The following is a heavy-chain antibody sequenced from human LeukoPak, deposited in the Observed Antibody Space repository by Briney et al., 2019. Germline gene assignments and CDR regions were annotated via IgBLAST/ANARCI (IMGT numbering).Heavy chain of an antibody. D-gene: IGHD6-13*01. CDR2: IYPSGNT. J-gene: IGHJ4*02. CDR1: GGSFSNHF. CDR3: ARDGRSSPYYFDY. Sequence: SETLSLTCSVSGGSFSNHFWSWVRHPAGKGLEWIGRIYPSGNTNYNPSLKSRVTLSVDTSKTQFYLSLSSVTAADTAVYYCARDGRSSPYYFDYWGQGTLVTVSS. V-gene: IGHV4-4*07.